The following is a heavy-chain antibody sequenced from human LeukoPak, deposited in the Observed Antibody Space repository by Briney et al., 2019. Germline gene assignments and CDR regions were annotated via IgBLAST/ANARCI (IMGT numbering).Heavy chain of an antibody. J-gene: IGHJ4*02. CDR1: GFTFSNYA. Sequence: PGGSLRLSCAASGFTFSNYAMSWVRQAPGKGPECVTVITNTGTATAYADSVKGRFTISRDNSKNTLYLQMNSLRAEDTAVYYCAKGTLGYCSGSSCYPFDSWGQGTLVTVSS. CDR2: ITNTGTAT. D-gene: IGHD2-15*01. CDR3: AKGTLGYCSGSSCYPFDS. V-gene: IGHV3-23*05.